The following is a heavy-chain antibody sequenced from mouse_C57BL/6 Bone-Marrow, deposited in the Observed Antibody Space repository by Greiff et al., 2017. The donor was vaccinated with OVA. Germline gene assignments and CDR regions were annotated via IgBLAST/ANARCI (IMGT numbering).Heavy chain of an antibody. V-gene: IGHV7-3*01. Sequence: EVKLVESGGGLVQPGGSLSLSCAASGFTFTDYYMSWVRQPPGKALEWLGFIRNKANGYTTEYSASVKGRFTISRDNSQSILYLQMNALRAEDSATYYCARSFNWGDWYFDVWGTGTTVTVSS. J-gene: IGHJ1*03. D-gene: IGHD4-1*01. CDR2: IRNKANGYTT. CDR1: GFTFTDYY. CDR3: ARSFNWGDWYFDV.